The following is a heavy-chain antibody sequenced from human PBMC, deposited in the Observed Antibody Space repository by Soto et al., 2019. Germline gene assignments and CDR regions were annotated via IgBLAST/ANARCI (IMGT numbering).Heavy chain of an antibody. CDR1: GFTFSSYS. V-gene: IGHV3-21*01. CDR3: ARDFGYSYGDYYDSSGYPD. Sequence: GGSLRLSCAASGFTFSSYSVNWVRQAPGKGLEWVSSISSSSSYIYYADSVKGRFTISRDNAKNSLYLQMNSLRAEDTAVYYCARDFGYSYGDYYDSSGYPDWGQGTLVTVSS. D-gene: IGHD3-22*01. J-gene: IGHJ4*02. CDR2: ISSSSSYI.